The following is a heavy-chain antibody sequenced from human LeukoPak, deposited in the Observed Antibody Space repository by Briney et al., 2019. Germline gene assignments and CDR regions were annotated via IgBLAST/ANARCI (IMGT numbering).Heavy chain of an antibody. CDR1: GGSFSGYY. CDR2: INHSGST. CDR3: AGGGIQLWSILFDY. J-gene: IGHJ4*02. D-gene: IGHD5-18*01. V-gene: IGHV4-34*01. Sequence: SETLSLTCAVYGGSFSGYYWSWIRQPPGKGLEWIGEINHSGSTNYNPSLKSRVTISVDTSKNQFSLKLSSVTAADTAVYYCAGGGIQLWSILFDYWGQGTLVTVSS.